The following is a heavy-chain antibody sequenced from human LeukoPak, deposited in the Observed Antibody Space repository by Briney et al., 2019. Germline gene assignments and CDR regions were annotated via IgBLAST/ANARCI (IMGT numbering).Heavy chain of an antibody. Sequence: SETLSLTCAVCGGSFSVYYWSWIRQPQGKGLEWIGEINHSGSTNYNPSLKSRVTISVDTSKNQFSLKLSSVTAADTAVYYCARNYYDSSGDIWGQGTMVTVSS. J-gene: IGHJ3*02. D-gene: IGHD3-22*01. CDR2: INHSGST. CDR3: ARNYYDSSGDI. V-gene: IGHV4-34*01. CDR1: GGSFSVYY.